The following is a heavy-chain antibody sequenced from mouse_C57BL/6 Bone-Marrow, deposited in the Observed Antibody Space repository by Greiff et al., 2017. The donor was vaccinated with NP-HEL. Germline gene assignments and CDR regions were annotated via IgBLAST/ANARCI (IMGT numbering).Heavy chain of an antibody. CDR1: GYTFTSYW. V-gene: IGHV1-55*01. D-gene: IGHD1-1*01. CDR2: IYPGSGST. Sequence: QVQLLQPGAGLVQPGASLKMSCKASGYTFTSYWITWVKQRPGQGLEWIGDIYPGSGSTNYPETFKSQATLTVDTSSSTAYMQISSLTSEDSAVYYCARSPTVYYGSSYYYAMDYWGQGTSVTVSS. CDR3: ARSPTVYYGSSYYYAMDY. J-gene: IGHJ4*01.